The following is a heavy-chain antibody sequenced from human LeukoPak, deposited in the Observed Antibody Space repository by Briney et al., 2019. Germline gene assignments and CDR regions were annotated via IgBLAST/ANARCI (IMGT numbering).Heavy chain of an antibody. CDR1: GGTFSSYA. Sequence: GASVTVSCKASGGTFSSYAISWVRQAPGQGLEWMGRIIPILGIANYAQKFQGRVTITADKSTSTAYMDLSGLRSDDTAVYYCARDHSSSTFDHWGQGTMVTVSS. CDR2: IIPILGIA. J-gene: IGHJ4*02. V-gene: IGHV1-69*04. D-gene: IGHD6-6*01. CDR3: ARDHSSSTFDH.